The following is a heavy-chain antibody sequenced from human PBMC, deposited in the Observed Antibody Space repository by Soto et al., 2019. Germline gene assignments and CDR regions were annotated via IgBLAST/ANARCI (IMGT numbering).Heavy chain of an antibody. CDR2: IFYDGST. CDR1: GGSISSGTYY. V-gene: IGHV4-39*01. D-gene: IGHD1-26*01. CDR3: ERYVDRGSYSRAFDI. J-gene: IGHJ3*02. Sequence: SKTLSLTCTVSGGSISSGTYYWGWIRQPPGRGLEWIGSIFYDGSTYYNPSLKSRVTTSVDASKNQFSVKLSSVTATDTAVYYCERYVDRGSYSRAFDIWCQGTMVTVS.